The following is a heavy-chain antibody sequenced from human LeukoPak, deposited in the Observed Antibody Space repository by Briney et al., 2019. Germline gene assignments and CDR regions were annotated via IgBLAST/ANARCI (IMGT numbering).Heavy chain of an antibody. CDR1: GGSISSDDYY. Sequence: SETLSLTCSVSGGSISSDDYYWGWIRQPPGKGLEWIGSIHDSGSTFYNPSLKSRATISVDTSKNQFSLNLSSVTAADTGVYYCARDNSNWYRYFQHWGRGTLVTVSS. CDR2: IHDSGST. CDR3: ARDNSNWYRYFQH. J-gene: IGHJ1*01. V-gene: IGHV4-39*07. D-gene: IGHD6-13*01.